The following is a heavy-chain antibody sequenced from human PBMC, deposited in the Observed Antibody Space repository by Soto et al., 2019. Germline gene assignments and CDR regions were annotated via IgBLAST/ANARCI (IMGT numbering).Heavy chain of an antibody. Sequence: QVQLVQSGGEVKKPAASLKVSCKTSGYSFTTCGISWVRQAPGQGLEWMGWSSAYNGNTHYAQKPQDRVTMTTDTCTSKAYMELRSLRSDDTAVYYCAREGPDPYYYDGMDVWGQGSTVTVSS. CDR2: SSAYNGNT. J-gene: IGHJ6*02. CDR3: AREGPDPYYYDGMDV. CDR1: GYSFTTCG. V-gene: IGHV1-18*01.